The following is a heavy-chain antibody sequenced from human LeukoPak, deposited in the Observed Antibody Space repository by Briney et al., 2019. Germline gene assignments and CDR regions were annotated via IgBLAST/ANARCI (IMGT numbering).Heavy chain of an antibody. D-gene: IGHD3-22*01. CDR2: ISAYNGNT. J-gene: IGHJ4*02. CDR1: GYTFTSYG. Sequence: ASVKVSCKASGYTFTSYGISWVRQAPGQGLEWMGWISAYNGNTNYAQKLQGRVTMTTDTSTSTAYMELRSPRPDDTAVYYCAREEDSSGYYSSGTRDYWGQGTLVTVSS. CDR3: AREEDSSGYYSSGTRDY. V-gene: IGHV1-18*01.